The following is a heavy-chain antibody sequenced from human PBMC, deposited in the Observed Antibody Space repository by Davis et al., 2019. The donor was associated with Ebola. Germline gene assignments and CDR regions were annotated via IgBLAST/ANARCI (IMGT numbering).Heavy chain of an antibody. CDR3: ARDPQTYYDFWSGYPLYYGMDV. J-gene: IGHJ6*02. D-gene: IGHD3-3*01. V-gene: IGHV3-21*05. Sequence: GESLKISCAASGFSFTSYSMNWVRQAPGKGLEWVAYISGGYTYYADSVKGRFTISRDNAKNSLYLQMNSQRAEDTAVYYCARDPQTYYDFWSGYPLYYGMDVWGQGTTVTVSS. CDR1: GFSFTSYS. CDR2: ISGGYT.